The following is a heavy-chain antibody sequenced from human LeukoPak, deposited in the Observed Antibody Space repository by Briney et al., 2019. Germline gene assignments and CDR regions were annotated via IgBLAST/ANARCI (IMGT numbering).Heavy chain of an antibody. V-gene: IGHV3-30*02. D-gene: IGHD4/OR15-4a*01. Sequence: GGSLSLFCSSSGFTFSSYGFHWVRQAPGKGLEGVAFIRYDGIHEFYADSVKGRFTISRDNSKNTLFLQMNSLRVEDAAVYYCAKDRQDYGAFWGQGALVTVSS. CDR1: GFTFSSYG. J-gene: IGHJ4*02. CDR3: AKDRQDYGAF. CDR2: IRYDGIHE.